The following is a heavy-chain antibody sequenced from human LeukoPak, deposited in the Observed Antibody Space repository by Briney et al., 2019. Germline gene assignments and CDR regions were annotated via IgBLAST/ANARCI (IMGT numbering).Heavy chain of an antibody. CDR1: GYTFTSFY. J-gene: IGHJ5*02. D-gene: IGHD6-19*01. Sequence: ASVKVSCKASGYTFTSFYIHWVRQAPVQGLEWMGIFNPSGGRTSYAQKFQGRVTMTRDTSISTAYMELSRLRSDDTAVYYCARRSPQWLVSDNWFDPWGQGTLVTVSS. CDR2: FNPSGGRT. CDR3: ARRSPQWLVSDNWFDP. V-gene: IGHV1-46*01.